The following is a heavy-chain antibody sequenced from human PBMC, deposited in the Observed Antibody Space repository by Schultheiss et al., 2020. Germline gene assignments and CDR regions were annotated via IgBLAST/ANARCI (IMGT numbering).Heavy chain of an antibody. J-gene: IGHJ1*01. V-gene: IGHV4-38-2*02. D-gene: IGHD2-15*01. CDR2: IYHSGST. CDR1: GGSISSYY. CDR3: ARTIYCSDGSCPLQH. Sequence: SETLSLTCTVSGGSISSYYWGWIRQPPGKGLEWIGSIYHSGSTYYNPSLKSRVTISVDTSKNQFSLKLSSVTAADTAVYYCARTIYCSDGSCPLQHWGQGTLVTVSS.